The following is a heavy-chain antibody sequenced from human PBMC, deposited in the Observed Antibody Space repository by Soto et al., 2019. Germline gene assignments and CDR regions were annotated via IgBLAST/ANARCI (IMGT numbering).Heavy chain of an antibody. Sequence: PGGSMRLSCAASGFTFSSYAMHWVRQAPGKGLEWVAVISYDGSNKYYADSVKGRFTISRDNSKNTLYLQMNSLRAEDTAVYYCARDLYDFWSGYYTGYYYGMDVWGQGTTVTVSS. CDR2: ISYDGSNK. CDR3: ARDLYDFWSGYYTGYYYGMDV. CDR1: GFTFSSYA. J-gene: IGHJ6*02. V-gene: IGHV3-30-3*01. D-gene: IGHD3-3*01.